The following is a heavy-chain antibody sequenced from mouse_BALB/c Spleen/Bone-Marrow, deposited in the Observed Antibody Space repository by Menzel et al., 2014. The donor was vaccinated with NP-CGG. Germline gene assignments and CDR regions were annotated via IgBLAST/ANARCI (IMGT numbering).Heavy chain of an antibody. CDR2: IHYSGCA. V-gene: IGHV3-1*02. CDR1: GYSITSGYT. D-gene: IGHD3-3*01. J-gene: IGHJ2*01. CDR3: ARGGLNFQY. Sequence: VKLVESGPDLVRPSQSLSLPCTVTGYSITSGYTWHWIRQFPGNKLEWMVDIHYSGCANYNPSLKSRISITRDTSKKHFLLQLNSVTNEDKATYHCARGGLNFQYWEQGAPLTVSS.